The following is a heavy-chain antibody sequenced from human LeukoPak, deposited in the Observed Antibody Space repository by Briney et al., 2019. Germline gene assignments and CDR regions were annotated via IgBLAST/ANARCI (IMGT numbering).Heavy chain of an antibody. V-gene: IGHV1-24*01. CDR1: GYTLTELS. CDR2: FDPEDGET. D-gene: IGHD2-15*01. Sequence: ASVKVSCKVSGYTLTELSMYWVRQAPGKGLEWMGRFDPEDGETIYAQKFQGRVTLTEDTSTDTAYMELSSLRSEDTALYNCAADSRWWSSFPSLAGWGQGTQVTVSS. J-gene: IGHJ4*02. CDR3: AADSRWWSSFPSLAG.